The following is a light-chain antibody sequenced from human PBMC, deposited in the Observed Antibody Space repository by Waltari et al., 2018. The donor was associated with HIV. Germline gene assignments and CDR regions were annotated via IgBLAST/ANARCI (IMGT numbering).Light chain of an antibody. J-gene: IGLJ3*02. CDR2: GVN. Sequence: QSALTQPRSVSGSPGHSVTISCTGTSRYVNNYNYVSWSQHHPGEAPKLVIFGVNKRPSGVPDRFSGSNSGNTASLTISGLQAEDEGHYYCCSYAGSNIHWVFGGGTKLTVL. CDR1: SRYVNNYNY. V-gene: IGLV2-11*01. CDR3: CSYAGSNIHWV.